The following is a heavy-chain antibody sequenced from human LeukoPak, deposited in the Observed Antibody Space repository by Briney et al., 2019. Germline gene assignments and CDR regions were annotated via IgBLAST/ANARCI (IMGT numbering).Heavy chain of an antibody. CDR3: VRDFQEGDRLWFQEPNWGKIGI. V-gene: IGHV3-21*01. J-gene: IGHJ3*02. CDR2: ISASSSFI. CDR1: GFTFTKYW. Sequence: GDSLRLSCAASGFTFTKYWMTWVRQAPGKGLEWVTCISASSSFIYYADSVKGRITISRDNAKNSLYLQLNSLRAEDTAVYYCVRDFQEGDRLWFQEPNWGKIGIWGQGTMVTVSS. D-gene: IGHD7-27*01.